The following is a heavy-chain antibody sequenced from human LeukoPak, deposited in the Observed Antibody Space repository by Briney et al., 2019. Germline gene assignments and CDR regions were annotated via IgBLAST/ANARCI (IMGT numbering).Heavy chain of an antibody. CDR3: ARGDAYDFWSGYYLGGDY. CDR1: GYTFTSYD. Sequence: ASVKVSCKASGYTFTSYDINWVRQATGQGLEWMGWMNPNSGNTGYAQKFQGRVTMTRDTSISTAYMELSRLRSDDTAVYYCARGDAYDFWSGYYLGGDYWGQGTLVTVSS. J-gene: IGHJ4*02. CDR2: MNPNSGNT. V-gene: IGHV1-8*01. D-gene: IGHD3-3*01.